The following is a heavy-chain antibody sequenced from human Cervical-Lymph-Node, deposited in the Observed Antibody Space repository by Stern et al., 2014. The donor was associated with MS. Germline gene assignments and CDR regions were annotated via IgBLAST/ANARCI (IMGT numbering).Heavy chain of an antibody. CDR2: ISYSGKNK. CDR3: ARDFNWGNSGSYDV. Sequence: LQLVESGGGVVKPGWSLRLSCAVSGIDVTDYYMAWVRQAPGQGREWISYISYSGKNKNYADSVKGRFTISRDNANNSVYLQMYSLRSEDTAFYYCARDFNWGNSGSYDVWGQGTLVTVSS. D-gene: IGHD6-19*01. J-gene: IGHJ4*02. V-gene: IGHV3-11*01. CDR1: GIDVTDYY.